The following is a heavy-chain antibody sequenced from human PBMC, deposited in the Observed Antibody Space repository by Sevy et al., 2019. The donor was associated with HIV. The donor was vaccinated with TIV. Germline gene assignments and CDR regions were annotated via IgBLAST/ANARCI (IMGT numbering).Heavy chain of an antibody. D-gene: IGHD3-3*01. CDR3: AKTFAIFGVLMSPDFDP. J-gene: IGHJ5*02. CDR2: IWYDGSYE. V-gene: IGHV3-33*06. CDR1: GFTFSNYG. Sequence: GGSLRLSCAASGFTFSNYGMHWVRQAPGKGLEWVAVIWYDGSYEYYADSAKGRFTISRDTGKSTLYLNMNRLRAEDTAVYYCAKTFAIFGVLMSPDFDPWGQGTLVTVSS.